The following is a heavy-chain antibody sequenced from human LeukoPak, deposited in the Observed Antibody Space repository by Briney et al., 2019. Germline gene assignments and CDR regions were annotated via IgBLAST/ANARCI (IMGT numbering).Heavy chain of an antibody. Sequence: PGGSLRLSCAASGFTFSSYGMHWVRQAPGKGLEWVAFIRYDGSNKYYADSVKGRFTISRDYSKNTLYLHMNSLRAEDTAVYYCARSREDERIGAFDIWGQGKMVTVSS. J-gene: IGHJ3*02. CDR1: GFTFSSYG. CDR2: IRYDGSNK. V-gene: IGHV3-30*02. CDR3: ARSREDERIGAFDI. D-gene: IGHD3-3*02.